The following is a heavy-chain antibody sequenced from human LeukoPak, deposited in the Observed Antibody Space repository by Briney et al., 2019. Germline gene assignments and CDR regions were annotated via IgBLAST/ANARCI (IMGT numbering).Heavy chain of an antibody. CDR3: ARRYSSGCPT. D-gene: IGHD6-19*01. Sequence: TSETLSLTCAVYGGSFSGYYWSWIRQPPGKGLEWIGEINHSGSTNYNPSLKSRVTISVDTSKNQFSLKLSSVTAADTAVYYCARRYSSGCPTWGQGTLVTVSS. CDR2: INHSGST. CDR1: GGSFSGYY. J-gene: IGHJ5*02. V-gene: IGHV4-34*01.